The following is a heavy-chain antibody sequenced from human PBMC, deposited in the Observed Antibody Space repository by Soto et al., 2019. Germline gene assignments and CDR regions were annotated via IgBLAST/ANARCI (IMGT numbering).Heavy chain of an antibody. V-gene: IGHV1-69*12. Sequence: QVQLVQSGAEVKKPGASVKVSCKASGGTFKSYAISWVRQAPGQGLEWLGGIMPIFGTADYAQKFQGRVTITGDASGSTAYMELSSLTSEDTAFYYCANWRDTDNPVGNYYSGMDIWGQGTTVTVS. CDR1: GGTFKSYA. CDR2: IMPIFGTA. J-gene: IGHJ6*02. CDR3: ANWRDTDNPVGNYYSGMDI. D-gene: IGHD1-1*01.